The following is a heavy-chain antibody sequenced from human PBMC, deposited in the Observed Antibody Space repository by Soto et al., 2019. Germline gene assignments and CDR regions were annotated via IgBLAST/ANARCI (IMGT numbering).Heavy chain of an antibody. CDR1: GGTFSSYA. V-gene: IGHV1-69*01. J-gene: IGHJ5*02. CDR2: IIPIFGTA. D-gene: IGHD2-15*01. CDR3: ARENAGYCSGGSCYPGGWFDP. Sequence: QVQLVQSGAEVKKPGSSVKVSCKASGGTFSSYAISWVRQAPGQGLEWMGGIIPIFGTANYAQKFQGRVTITADESTSTAYMELSSLRSEDTAVYYCARENAGYCSGGSCYPGGWFDPWGQGPLVTVSS.